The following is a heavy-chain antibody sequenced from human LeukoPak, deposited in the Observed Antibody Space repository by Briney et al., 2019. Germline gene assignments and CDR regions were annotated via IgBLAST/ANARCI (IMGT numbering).Heavy chain of an antibody. J-gene: IGHJ5*02. CDR1: GFTFSNAW. V-gene: IGHV3-53*04. Sequence: GGSLRLSCAASGFTFSNAWMSWVRQAPGKGLEWVSVIYSGGNTYYADSVKGRFTISRHNSKNMLYLRMNSLRTEDTAVYYCARGVQSEPWGQGTLVTVSS. CDR3: ARGVQSEP. CDR2: IYSGGNT.